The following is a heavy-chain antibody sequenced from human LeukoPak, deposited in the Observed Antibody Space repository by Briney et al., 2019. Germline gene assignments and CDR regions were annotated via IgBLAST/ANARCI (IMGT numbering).Heavy chain of an antibody. CDR2: ISSGSKYI. D-gene: IGHD5-12*01. V-gene: IGHV3-21*01. CDR3: ARASPQYSASDY. J-gene: IGHJ4*02. Sequence: GGSLRLSCTASGFTFSSYSMNWVRQGSGKGLEWVSSISSGSKYIYYADSVKGRFTISRDNARNSLYLQMNSLRADDTAMYYCARASPQYSASDYWGQGALVTVSS. CDR1: GFTFSSYS.